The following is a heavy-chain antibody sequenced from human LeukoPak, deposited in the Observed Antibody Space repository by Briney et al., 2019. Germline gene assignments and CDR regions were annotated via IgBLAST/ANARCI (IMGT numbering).Heavy chain of an antibody. V-gene: IGHV3-64*01. D-gene: IGHD2-2*02. CDR3: AREFCDTNNCYKAALAY. CDR1: GFSFSTYT. J-gene: IGHJ4*02. Sequence: GGSLRLSCAASGFSFSTYTMHWVRQAPGKGLEYVSAITSNGDSKYYASSAKGRFTISRDNYKNTLYLQMGSLTTEDVALYYCAREFCDTNNCYKAALAYWGQGTLVSVSS. CDR2: ITSNGDSK.